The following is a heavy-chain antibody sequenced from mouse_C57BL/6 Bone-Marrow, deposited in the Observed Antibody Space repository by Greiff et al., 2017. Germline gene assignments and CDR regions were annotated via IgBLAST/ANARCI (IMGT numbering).Heavy chain of an antibody. CDR2: IHPSDSDT. CDR3: AIKKSSSKYYYAMDY. Sequence: QVQLQQPGAELVKPGASVKVSCKASGYTFTSYWMHWVKQRPGQGLEWIGRIHPSDSDTNYNQKFKGKATLTVDKSSSTAYMQLSSLTSEDSAVYYWAIKKSSSKYYYAMDYWGQGTSVTVAS. V-gene: IGHV1-74*01. CDR1: GYTFTSYW. J-gene: IGHJ4*01. D-gene: IGHD1-1*01.